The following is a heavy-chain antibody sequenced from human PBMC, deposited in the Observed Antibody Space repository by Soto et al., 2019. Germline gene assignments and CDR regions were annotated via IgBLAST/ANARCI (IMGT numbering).Heavy chain of an antibody. V-gene: IGHV3-30-3*01. J-gene: IGHJ6*02. D-gene: IGHD6-13*01. CDR1: GFTFSSYA. CDR3: ARVSSSSWYTSFEDYYYYGMDV. CDR2: ISYDGSNK. Sequence: PGGSLRLSCAASGFTFSSYAMHWVRQAPGKGLEWVAVISYDGSNKYYADSVKGRFTIYRDNSKNTLYLQMNSLRAEDTAVYYCARVSSSSWYTSFEDYYYYGMDVWGQGTTVTVSS.